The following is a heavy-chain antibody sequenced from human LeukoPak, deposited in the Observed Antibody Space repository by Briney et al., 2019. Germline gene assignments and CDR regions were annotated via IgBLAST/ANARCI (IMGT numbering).Heavy chain of an antibody. J-gene: IGHJ3*02. CDR3: ARDRSPDSGGLYYDALDI. Sequence: PGGSLRLSCAASGMTFRNYWMTWVRQAPGKGLEWVANINQDGTKKNYLDSAKGRFTISRDNARNSVFLQLDSLRAGDTAVYYCARDRSPDSGGLYYDALDIWGRGTMVTVSS. CDR2: INQDGTKK. CDR1: GMTFRNYW. D-gene: IGHD3-22*01. V-gene: IGHV3-7*01.